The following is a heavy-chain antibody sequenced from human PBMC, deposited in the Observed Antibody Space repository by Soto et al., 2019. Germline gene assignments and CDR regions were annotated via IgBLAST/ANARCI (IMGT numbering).Heavy chain of an antibody. CDR1: GYTFPNYG. D-gene: IGHD1-26*01. CDR2: ISSYNGNT. Sequence: ASVKVSCKASGYTFPNYGITWVRQAPGQGLEWMGWISSYNGNTNYAQKFQERLTMTTDTSTSTAYMELRSLRSDDTAVYYCAVPTSGSYHHAVRYCGQGTLVTVSS. CDR3: AVPTSGSYHHAVRY. V-gene: IGHV1-18*01. J-gene: IGHJ4*02.